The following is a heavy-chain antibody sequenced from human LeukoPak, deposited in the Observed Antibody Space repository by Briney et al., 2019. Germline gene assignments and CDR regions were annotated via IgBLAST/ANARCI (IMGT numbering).Heavy chain of an antibody. D-gene: IGHD3-22*01. CDR3: ARGAAMIVVGGAFDI. Sequence: SETLSLTRTVSGVSISSYYCSWIRQPPGKGLEWIGYIYYSGSTNYNPSLKSRVTISVDTSKNQFSLKLSSVTAADMAVYYCARGAAMIVVGGAFDIWGQGTMVTVSS. CDR1: GVSISSYY. J-gene: IGHJ3*02. CDR2: IYYSGST. V-gene: IGHV4-59*01.